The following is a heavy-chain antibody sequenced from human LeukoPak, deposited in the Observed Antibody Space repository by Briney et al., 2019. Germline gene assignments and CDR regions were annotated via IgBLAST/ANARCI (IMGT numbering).Heavy chain of an antibody. V-gene: IGHV1-69*06. Sequence: GASVKVSCKVSGGTFNTYAISWVRQAPGQGLEWMGGIIPVFGTPDYAQKSQDRVTITADRSTKTVYMELSSLQAEDTAFYYCARNWGLQYSPHYFFDYWGQGTLVTVSS. CDR3: ARNWGLQYSPHYFFDY. D-gene: IGHD2-15*01. CDR1: GGTFNTYA. CDR2: IIPVFGTP. J-gene: IGHJ4*02.